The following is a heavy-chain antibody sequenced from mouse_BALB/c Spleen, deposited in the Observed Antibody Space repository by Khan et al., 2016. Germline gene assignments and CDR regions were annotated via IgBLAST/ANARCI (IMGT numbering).Heavy chain of an antibody. J-gene: IGHJ3*01. CDR3: ARDDQDFDAWFAS. CDR2: IWAGGST. Sequence: VQLQESGPGLVAPSQSLSITCTVSGCSLTNSGVHWVRQPPRKGLDWLGVIWAGGSTDYNSALMSRLSITRDTTQNQVFLKMNSLQTDDTAMYXCARDDQDFDAWFASWGQGTLVTVSA. V-gene: IGHV2-9*02. CDR1: GCSLTNSG.